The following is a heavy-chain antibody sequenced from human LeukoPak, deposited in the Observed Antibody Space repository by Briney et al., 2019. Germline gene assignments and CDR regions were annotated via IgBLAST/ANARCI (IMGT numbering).Heavy chain of an antibody. CDR2: ISGNGGIT. D-gene: IGHD3-10*01. CDR3: AGYYYGSGSYYHKGYY. Sequence: GGLLRFCCASSGFTFSSYASSLVRQAPGKGLGMVLGISGNGGITYYAEFVKDRITISRDNSKNTLYLQMNSLRAEDTAVYYCAGYYYGSGSYYHKGYYWGQGTLVTVSS. V-gene: IGHV3-23*01. J-gene: IGHJ4*02. CDR1: GFTFSSYA.